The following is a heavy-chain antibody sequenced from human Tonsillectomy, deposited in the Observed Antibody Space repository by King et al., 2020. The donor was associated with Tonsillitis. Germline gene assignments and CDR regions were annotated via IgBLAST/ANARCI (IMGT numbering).Heavy chain of an antibody. CDR2: ISYDESNQ. D-gene: IGHD6-19*01. J-gene: IGHJ4*02. CDR3: ARDQGDRWKWLVPRYIDC. Sequence: VQLVESGGSVVQPGRSLRLSCAASGFTFTSYALHWVRQAPGKGLEWVAIISYDESNQYYADSVKGRFTISRDNSKNMLYLQMNSLRAEDTAVYYCARDQGDRWKWLVPRYIDCWGQGSLVTVSS. V-gene: IGHV3-30*04. CDR1: GFTFTSYA.